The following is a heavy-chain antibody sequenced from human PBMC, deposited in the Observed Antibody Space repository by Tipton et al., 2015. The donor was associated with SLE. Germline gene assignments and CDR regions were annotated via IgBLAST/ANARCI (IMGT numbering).Heavy chain of an antibody. CDR2: INHSGRT. D-gene: IGHD3-10*01. CDR1: GGSFSGYY. V-gene: IGHV4-34*01. CDR3: ARRPYYYGSGSYYNPFDH. Sequence: LSCAVYGGSFSGYYWSWIRQPPGKGLEWIGEINHSGRTNYNPSLKSRVTISVDTSKNQFSLKLSSVTAADTAVYYCARRPYYYGSGSYYNPFDHWGQGTPVTVPS. J-gene: IGHJ4*02.